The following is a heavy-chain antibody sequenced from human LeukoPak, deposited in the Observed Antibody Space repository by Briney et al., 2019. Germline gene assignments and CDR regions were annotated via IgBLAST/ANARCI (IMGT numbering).Heavy chain of an antibody. J-gene: IGHJ4*02. Sequence: SVKVSCKASGGTFSSYAISWVRQAPGQGLERMGGIIPIFGTANYAQKFQGRVTITTDESTSTAYMELSSLRSEDTAVYYCARGGASYDSSGYYPTPFDYWGQGTLVTVSS. CDR3: ARGGASYDSSGYYPTPFDY. CDR1: GGTFSSYA. D-gene: IGHD3-22*01. CDR2: IIPIFGTA. V-gene: IGHV1-69*05.